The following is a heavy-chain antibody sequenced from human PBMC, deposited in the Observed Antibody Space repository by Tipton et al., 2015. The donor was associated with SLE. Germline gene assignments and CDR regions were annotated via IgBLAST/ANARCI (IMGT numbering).Heavy chain of an antibody. Sequence: SLRLSCAASGFTISSYGMHWVRQAPGKGLEWVAFIRYDGSNKSYADSLKGRFTISRDNSKNTLYVQMNSLTAEDTAVYFCARRGWVDAFDIWGQGTMVIVSS. V-gene: IGHV3-30*02. J-gene: IGHJ3*02. CDR3: ARRGWVDAFDI. CDR2: IRYDGSNK. D-gene: IGHD6-19*01. CDR1: GFTISSYG.